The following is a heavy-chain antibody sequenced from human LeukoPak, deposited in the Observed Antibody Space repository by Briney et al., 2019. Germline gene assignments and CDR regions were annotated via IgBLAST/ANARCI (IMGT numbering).Heavy chain of an antibody. Sequence: PGRSLRLSCAASGFTFSSYAMSWVRQAPGKGLEWVSAISGSGSNTYYADSVKGRFTISRDNSKNTLYLQMNSLRAEDTALYYCAKVATWTYFDYWGQGTLVTVSS. CDR3: AKVATWTYFDY. D-gene: IGHD3/OR15-3a*01. CDR1: GFTFSSYA. V-gene: IGHV3-23*01. CDR2: ISGSGSNT. J-gene: IGHJ4*02.